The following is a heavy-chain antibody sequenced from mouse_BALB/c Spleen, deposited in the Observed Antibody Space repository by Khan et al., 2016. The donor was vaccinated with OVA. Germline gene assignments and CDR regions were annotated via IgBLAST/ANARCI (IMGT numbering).Heavy chain of an antibody. D-gene: IGHD1-1*01. Sequence: EVELVESGGDLVKPGGSLKLSCAASGFTFSTYGMSWVRQTPDKRLEWVATVSTGGSYTYYPDSVKGRFTISRDNAKNTLYLQMSGLKSEDTAMFYCTRFAYYDGSEGFAYWGQGTLVTVSA. J-gene: IGHJ3*01. CDR1: GFTFSTYG. CDR2: VSTGGSYT. V-gene: IGHV5-6*01. CDR3: TRFAYYDGSEGFAY.